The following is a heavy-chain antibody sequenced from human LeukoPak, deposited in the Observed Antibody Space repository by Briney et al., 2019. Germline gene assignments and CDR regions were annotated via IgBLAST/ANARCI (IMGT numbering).Heavy chain of an antibody. CDR1: GYSFTSYW. V-gene: IGHV5-10-1*01. D-gene: IGHD3-22*01. J-gene: IGHJ4*02. CDR2: IDPSDSYT. CDR3: ARLTYDSSGLDY. Sequence: NRGESLQISCKGSGYSFTSYWISWVRQLPGKGLEWMGRIDPSDSYTNYSPSFQGHVTISADKSISTAYLQWSSLKASDTAMYYCARLTYDSSGLDYWGQGTLVTVSS.